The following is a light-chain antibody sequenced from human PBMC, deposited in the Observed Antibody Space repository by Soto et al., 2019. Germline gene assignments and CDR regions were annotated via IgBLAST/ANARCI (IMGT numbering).Light chain of an antibody. Sequence: EIVLTQSPATLSFSPGERATLSCRASHSVGSSLAWYQQKLGQAPRLLIYGAFARATDAPGRFSGSESGTDFTLTIDRLEPEDSAVYYCQQYGSSGTFGQGTKVDIK. J-gene: IGKJ1*01. V-gene: IGKV3-20*01. CDR1: HSVGSS. CDR3: QQYGSSGT. CDR2: GAF.